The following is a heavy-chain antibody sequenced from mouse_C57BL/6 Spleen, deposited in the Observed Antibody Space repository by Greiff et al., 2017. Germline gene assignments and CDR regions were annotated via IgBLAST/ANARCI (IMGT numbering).Heavy chain of an antibody. V-gene: IGHV1-55*01. CDR2: IYPGSGST. CDR3: ARERIYYGNFYAMDY. D-gene: IGHD2-1*01. J-gene: IGHJ4*01. Sequence: VQLQQPGAELVKPGASVKMSCKASGYTFTSYWITWVKQRPGQGLEWIGDIYPGSGSTNYNEKFKSKATLTVDTSSSTAYMQLSSLTSEDSAVYNCARERIYYGNFYAMDYWGQGTSVTVSS. CDR1: GYTFTSYW.